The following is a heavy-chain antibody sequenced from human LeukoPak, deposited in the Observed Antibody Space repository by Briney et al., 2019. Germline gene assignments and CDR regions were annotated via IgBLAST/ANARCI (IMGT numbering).Heavy chain of an antibody. V-gene: IGHV1-69*04. Sequence: GASVKVSCKASGGTFSSYAISWVRQAPGQGLEWMGRIIPILGMANYAQKFQGRVTITADKSTSTAHMVLSSLRSEDTAVYYCARDLLYMELATISHPFDYWGQGTLVTVSS. D-gene: IGHD5-24*01. CDR3: ARDLLYMELATISHPFDY. CDR2: IIPILGMA. J-gene: IGHJ4*02. CDR1: GGTFSSYA.